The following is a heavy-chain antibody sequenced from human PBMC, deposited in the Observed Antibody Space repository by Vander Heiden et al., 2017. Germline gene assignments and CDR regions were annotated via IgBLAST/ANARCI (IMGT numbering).Heavy chain of an antibody. Sequence: SAVSGGSISSGGYSWSWIRQPPGKGLEWMGYIYHSGSTYYNPSPKRRGTRAVDRSKNQFSLKRSSVTGAETAVYQYPRTLYYDFGSGVDGGGWFDPWGQGTLVAVSS. J-gene: IGHJ5*02. CDR2: IYHSGST. CDR1: GGSISSGGYS. D-gene: IGHD3-3*01. V-gene: IGHV4-30-2*01. CDR3: PRTLYYDFGSGVDGGGWFDP.